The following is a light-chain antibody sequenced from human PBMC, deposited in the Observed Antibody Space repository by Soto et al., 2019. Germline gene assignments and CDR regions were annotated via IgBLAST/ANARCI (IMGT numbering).Light chain of an antibody. CDR2: DAS. CDR1: QSVSSY. Sequence: EIVLTQSPATLSLSPGERATLSCRASQSVSSYLAWYQQKPGQAPRLLIYDASNRATSIPARFSGSGSGTDFTLTISSLEPEDFAVYYCQQRSNWWTFGQGTKV. J-gene: IGKJ1*01. V-gene: IGKV3-11*01. CDR3: QQRSNWWT.